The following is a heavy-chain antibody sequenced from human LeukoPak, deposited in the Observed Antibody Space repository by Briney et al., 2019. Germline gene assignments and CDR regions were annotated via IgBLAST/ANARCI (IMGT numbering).Heavy chain of an antibody. CDR3: ASADSGYGDDY. CDR2: INPNSGGI. J-gene: IGHJ4*02. Sequence: ASVTVSCQASGYTFTGYCMHWVQQAPGQGLEWMGRINPNSGGINYAQKFQGRVTMTRDTSISTAYMELSRLRSDDTAVYYCASADSGYGDDYWGQGTLVTVSS. CDR1: GYTFTGYC. V-gene: IGHV1-2*06. D-gene: IGHD5-12*01.